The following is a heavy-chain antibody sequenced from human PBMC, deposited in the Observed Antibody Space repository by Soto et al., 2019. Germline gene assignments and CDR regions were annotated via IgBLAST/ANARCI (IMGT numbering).Heavy chain of an antibody. CDR1: GGSITSSEYY. V-gene: IGHV4-39*01. J-gene: IGHJ4*02. D-gene: IGHD1-1*01. CDR3: ASHPLNWSDDDS. CDR2: IYYSGSS. Sequence: PSETLSLTCTVSGGSITSSEYYWAWIRQPPGKGLQFVGTIYYSGSSYSNPSLKSRLSMSVDTSKNQFSLTMKSVTAADTGVYYCASHPLNWSDDDSSGQVVMVTVSS.